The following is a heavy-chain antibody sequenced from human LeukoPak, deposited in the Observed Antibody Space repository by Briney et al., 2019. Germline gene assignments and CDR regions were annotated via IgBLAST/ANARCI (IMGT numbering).Heavy chain of an antibody. D-gene: IGHD6-13*01. CDR3: ARAHASTWYTDY. V-gene: IGHV4-59*01. CDR1: GGPISSYY. J-gene: IGHJ4*02. CDR2: IYYSGST. Sequence: SETLSLTCSVSGGPISSYYWRWIRQPPGKGLEWIGYIYYSGSTNYNPSLKSRVTISVDTSENQLSLKLSSVTAADTALYYCARAHASTWYTDYWGQGTLVTVSS.